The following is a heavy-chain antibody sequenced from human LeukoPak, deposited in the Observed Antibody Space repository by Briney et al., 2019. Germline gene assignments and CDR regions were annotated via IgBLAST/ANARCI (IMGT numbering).Heavy chain of an antibody. D-gene: IGHD3-3*01. CDR2: ISAYNGNT. Sequence: GASVKASCKASGYTFTSYGISWVRQAPGQGLEWMGWISAYNGNTNYAQELQGRVTMTTDTSTSTAYMELRSLRSDDTAVYYCARARYEGFLEWSLRDYYYMDVWGKGTTVTVSS. J-gene: IGHJ6*03. CDR1: GYTFTSYG. V-gene: IGHV1-18*01. CDR3: ARARYEGFLEWSLRDYYYMDV.